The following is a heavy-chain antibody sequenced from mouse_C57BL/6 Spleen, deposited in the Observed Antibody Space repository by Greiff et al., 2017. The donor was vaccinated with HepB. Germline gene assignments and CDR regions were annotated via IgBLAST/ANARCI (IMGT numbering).Heavy chain of an antibody. Sequence: DVKLQESGPELVKPGASVKIPCKASGYTFTDYKMDWVKQSHGKSLEWIGDINPNNGGTIYNQKFKGKATLTVDKSSSTAYMEIRSLTSEDTAVYYCARRYTTSRDYYAIDYWGQGTSVTVSS. CDR3: ARRYTTSRDYYAIDY. CDR1: GYTFTDYK. J-gene: IGHJ4*01. CDR2: INPNNGGT. V-gene: IGHV1-18*01. D-gene: IGHD1-1*01.